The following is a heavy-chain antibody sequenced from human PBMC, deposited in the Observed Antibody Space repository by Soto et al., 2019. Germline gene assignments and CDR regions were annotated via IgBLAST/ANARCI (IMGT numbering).Heavy chain of an antibody. CDR3: ARGGGQYYDILTGYPFDY. CDR2: IIPIFGTA. Sequence: SVKVSCKASGGTFSSYAISWVRQAPRQGLEWMGGIIPIFGTANYAQKFQGRVTITADESTRTAYIELSSLRSEDTAVYYCARGGGQYYDILTGYPFDYWGQGTLVTVSS. V-gene: IGHV1-69*13. D-gene: IGHD3-9*01. CDR1: GGTFSSYA. J-gene: IGHJ4*02.